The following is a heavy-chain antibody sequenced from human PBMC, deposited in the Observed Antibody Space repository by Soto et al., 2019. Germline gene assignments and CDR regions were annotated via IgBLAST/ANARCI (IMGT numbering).Heavy chain of an antibody. CDR3: ARYSSRWSYYYYYGMDV. Sequence: SETLSLTCTISGGSISSSSNYHWGWIRQPPGKGLEWIGSIYYSGSTYYNPSLKSRVTISVDTSKNQFSLKLSSVTAADTAVYYCARYSSRWSYYYYYGMDVWGQGTTVTVSS. CDR1: GGSISSSSNYH. V-gene: IGHV4-39*01. D-gene: IGHD6-13*01. J-gene: IGHJ6*02. CDR2: IYYSGST.